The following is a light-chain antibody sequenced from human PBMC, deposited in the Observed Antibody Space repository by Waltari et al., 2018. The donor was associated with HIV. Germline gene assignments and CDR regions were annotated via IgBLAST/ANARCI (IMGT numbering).Light chain of an antibody. CDR1: RTVFYNVNNRNY. V-gene: IGKV4-1*01. CDR3: QQYYSLPPT. J-gene: IGKJ4*01. Sequence: DIVMTQSPDSLTVSLGERATINCKSSRTVFYNVNNRNYLACEQQQPGRPPRVLIARASTVAPGASDRFSGSGSAANFSLTISSRQADDLALYYCQQYYSLPPTFGGGTKVEIK. CDR2: RAS.